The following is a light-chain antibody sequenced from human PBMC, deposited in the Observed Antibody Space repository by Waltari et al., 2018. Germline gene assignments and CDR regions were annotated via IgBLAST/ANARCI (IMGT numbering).Light chain of an antibody. CDR3: QQYYTVPVS. V-gene: IGKV4-1*01. CDR1: QTVFDTSNNKNY. Sequence: DIVMTQSPDSLAVSLGERAPINCKSSQTVFDTSNNKNYLAWYQQKSGQPPKVLVYWASTRESGVPDRLSGSGSGTDFTLTIDNLQADDVAIYYCQQYYTVPVSFGPGTTVDLK. J-gene: IGKJ3*01. CDR2: WAS.